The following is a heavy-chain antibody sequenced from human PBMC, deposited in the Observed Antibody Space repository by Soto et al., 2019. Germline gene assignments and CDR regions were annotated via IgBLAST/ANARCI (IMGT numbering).Heavy chain of an antibody. CDR1: GGSISSYY. D-gene: IGHD3-10*01. CDR2: IYYSGST. J-gene: IGHJ3*02. CDR3: ARVWGGAFDI. Sequence: QVQLQESGPGLVKPSETLSLTCTVSGGSISSYYWSWIRQPPGKGLEWIGYIYYSGSTNYNPSLKSRGTTSVDTSKNQFSLKLSSVTAADTAVYYCARVWGGAFDIWGQGTMVTVSS. V-gene: IGHV4-59*01.